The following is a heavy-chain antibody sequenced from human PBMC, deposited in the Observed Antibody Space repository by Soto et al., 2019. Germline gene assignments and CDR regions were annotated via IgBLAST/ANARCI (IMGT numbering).Heavy chain of an antibody. CDR2: ISPYSGKT. D-gene: IGHD3-9*01. J-gene: IGHJ4*02. CDR3: TRDRLTLTTSLIFDF. Sequence: QGQLVQSGAEVKKPGTSVKVSCKASGYTFTNYGIAWERQAPGQGLEWMGWISPYSGKTDYRQNLQGRVTMTADTSTTTAYMELRSLRSDDTAVYYCTRDRLTLTTSLIFDFWGQGTLVTVSS. CDR1: GYTFTNYG. V-gene: IGHV1-18*01.